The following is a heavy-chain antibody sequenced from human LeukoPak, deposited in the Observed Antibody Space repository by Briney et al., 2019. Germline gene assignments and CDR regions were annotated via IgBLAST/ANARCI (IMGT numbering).Heavy chain of an antibody. CDR2: MNPNSGNT. CDR1: GYTFTSYD. J-gene: IGHJ4*02. D-gene: IGHD3-3*01. CDR3: ARLLYDFWSGYYLFDY. Sequence: ASVKVSCKASGYTFTSYDINWVRQATGQGLEWMGWMNPNSGNTGYAQKFQGRVTITRNTSISTAYMELSSLRSEDTAVYYCARLLYDFWSGYYLFDYWGQGTLVTVSS. V-gene: IGHV1-8*03.